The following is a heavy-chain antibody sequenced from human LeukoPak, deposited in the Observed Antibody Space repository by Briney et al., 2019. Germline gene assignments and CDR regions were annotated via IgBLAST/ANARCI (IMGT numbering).Heavy chain of an antibody. CDR3: ARDSALAQAVMFDY. D-gene: IGHD6-19*01. V-gene: IGHV4-38-2*02. J-gene: IGHJ4*02. CDR2: IDHSGST. Sequence: SGTLSLTCAVYGGSFSGYYWGWIRQPPGKGLEWTGSIDHSGSTYYNPSLKSRITISVDTSKNQFSLKLSSVTAADTAVYYCARDSALAQAVMFDYWGQGTLVTVSS. CDR1: GGSFSGYY.